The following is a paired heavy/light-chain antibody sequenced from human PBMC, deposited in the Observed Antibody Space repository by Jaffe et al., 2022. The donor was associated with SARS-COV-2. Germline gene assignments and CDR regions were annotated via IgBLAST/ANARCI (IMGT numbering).Heavy chain of an antibody. CDR2: FDPEDGET. V-gene: IGHV1-24*01. CDR3: AIVVVAATQDWEDYYGMDV. Sequence: QVQLVQSGAEVKKPGASVKVSCKVSGYTLTELSMHWVRQAPGKGLEWMGGFDPEDGETIYAQKFQGRVTMTEDTSTDTAYMELSSLRSEDTAVYYCAIVVVAATQDWEDYYGMDVWGQGTTVTVSS. D-gene: IGHD2-15*01. J-gene: IGHJ6*02. CDR1: GYTLTELS.
Light chain of an antibody. CDR3: YSAADNNLV. Sequence: SYELTQPSSVSVSPGQTARITCSGDVLAKKYARWFQQKPGQAPVLVIYKDSERPSGIPERFSGSSSGTTVTLTISGAQVEDEADYYCYSAADNNLVFGGGTKLTVL. V-gene: IGLV3-27*01. CDR1: VLAKKY. J-gene: IGLJ2*01. CDR2: KDS.